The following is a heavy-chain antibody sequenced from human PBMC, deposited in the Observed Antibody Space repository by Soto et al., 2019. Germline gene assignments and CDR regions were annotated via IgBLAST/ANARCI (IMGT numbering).Heavy chain of an antibody. D-gene: IGHD6-13*01. V-gene: IGHV4-34*01. J-gene: IGHJ4*02. Sequence: SETLSLTCAVYGGSFSGYYWSWIRQPPGKGLEWIGEINHSGSTNYNPSLKSRVTISVDTSKNQFSLKLSSLTAADTAVYYCASGTLSTIAAPDSWGQGTLVTVSS. CDR3: ASGTLSTIAAPDS. CDR1: GGSFSGYY. CDR2: INHSGST.